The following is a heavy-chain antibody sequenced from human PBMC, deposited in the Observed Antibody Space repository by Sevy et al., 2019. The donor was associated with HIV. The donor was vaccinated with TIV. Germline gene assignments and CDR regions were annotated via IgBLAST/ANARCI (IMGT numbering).Heavy chain of an antibody. Sequence: SWVRQAPGQGLEWMGGIIPIFGTANYAQKFQGRVTITADESTSTAYMELSSLRSEDTAVYYCARDRTRGSSGYYFYYFDYWGQGTLVTVSS. D-gene: IGHD3-22*01. V-gene: IGHV1-69*01. CDR3: ARDRTRGSSGYYFYYFDY. CDR2: IIPIFGTA. J-gene: IGHJ4*02.